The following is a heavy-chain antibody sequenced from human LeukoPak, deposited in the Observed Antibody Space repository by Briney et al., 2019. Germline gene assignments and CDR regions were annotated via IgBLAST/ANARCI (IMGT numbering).Heavy chain of an antibody. CDR3: ARFGTGYGALDI. CDR1: GFSFSDYY. D-gene: IGHD3/OR15-3a*01. V-gene: IGHV3-11*04. CDR2: ISSSGGNI. J-gene: IGHJ3*02. Sequence: PGGSLRLSCAASGFSFSDYYMSWIRQAPGKGLGWVSYISSSGGNIYYADSVRGRFTMSRDNAKKSLFLQMNRLRAEDTAAYYCARFGTGYGALDIWGQGTTVTVSS.